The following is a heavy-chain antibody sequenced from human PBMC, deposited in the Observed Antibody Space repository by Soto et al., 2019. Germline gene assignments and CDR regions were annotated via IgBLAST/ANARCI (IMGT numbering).Heavy chain of an antibody. V-gene: IGHV4-31*03. CDR2: IYYSGST. J-gene: IGHJ6*02. D-gene: IGHD3-22*01. Sequence: QVQLQESGPGLVKPSQTLSLTCTVSGGSISSGGYYWSWIRQHPGKGLEWIGYIYYSGSTYYNPSLKSGVTISVDTSKNQFSLKLSSVTAADTAVYYCARDPSYDHRNGMDVWGQGTTVTVSS. CDR3: ARDPSYDHRNGMDV. CDR1: GGSISSGGYY.